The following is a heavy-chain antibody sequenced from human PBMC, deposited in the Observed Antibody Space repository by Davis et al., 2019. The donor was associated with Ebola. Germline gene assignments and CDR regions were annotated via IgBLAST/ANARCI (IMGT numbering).Heavy chain of an antibody. D-gene: IGHD3-3*01. J-gene: IGHJ4*02. CDR1: GFSLNTGGMS. V-gene: IGHV2-70*13. CDR3: ARIFGVGGNLIDY. Sequence: SGPTLVKPTETLTLTCTFSGFSLNTGGMSVTWIRQSPGRALEWLALIDWVDDKFYRSSLKTRLTISKDTSKAQVVLTLTNVDPVDTGTYYCARIFGVGGNLIDYWGQGVLVTVSS. CDR2: IDWVDDK.